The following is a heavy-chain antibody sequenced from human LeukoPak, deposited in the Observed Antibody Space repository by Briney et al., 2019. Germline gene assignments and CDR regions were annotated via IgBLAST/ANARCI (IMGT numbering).Heavy chain of an antibody. J-gene: IGHJ3*02. V-gene: IGHV1-18*01. D-gene: IGHD5-18*01. CDR3: ARDSARGYSYGYNAFDI. Sequence: ASVKVSCKASGYNFRNYGIGWVRQAPRQGLEWMGWITAGNGNTNYAQKIQGRVTMTTDTSTSTAYMELRSLRSDDTAVYFCARDSARGYSYGYNAFDIWGQGTMVTVSS. CDR1: GYNFRNYG. CDR2: ITAGNGNT.